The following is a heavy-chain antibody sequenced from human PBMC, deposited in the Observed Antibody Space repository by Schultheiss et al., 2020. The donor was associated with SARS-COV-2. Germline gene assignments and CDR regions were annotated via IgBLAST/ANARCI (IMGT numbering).Heavy chain of an antibody. CDR2: IYYSGST. V-gene: IGHV4-31*01. CDR3: ARAYSSGWYLVG. Sequence: SETLSLTCTVSGGSISSGGYYWSWIRQHPGKGLEWIGYIYYSGSTYYNPSLKSLVTISVDTSKNQFSLKLSSVTAADTAVYYCARAYSSGWYLVGWGQGTLVTVSS. D-gene: IGHD6-19*01. J-gene: IGHJ4*02. CDR1: GGSISSGGYY.